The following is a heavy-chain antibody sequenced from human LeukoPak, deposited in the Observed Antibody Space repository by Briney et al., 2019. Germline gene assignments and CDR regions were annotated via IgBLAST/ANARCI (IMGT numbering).Heavy chain of an antibody. CDR1: GGSFSGYY. J-gene: IGHJ4*02. V-gene: IGHV4-34*01. Sequence: SETLSLTCAVYGGSFSGYYWSWIRQPPGKGLEWIGEINHSGSTNYNPSLKSRVTISVDTSKNQFSLKLSSVTAADTAVYYCARGLFSITIFGVVIKSEGFDYWGQGTLDTVSS. D-gene: IGHD3-3*01. CDR3: ARGLFSITIFGVVIKSEGFDY. CDR2: INHSGST.